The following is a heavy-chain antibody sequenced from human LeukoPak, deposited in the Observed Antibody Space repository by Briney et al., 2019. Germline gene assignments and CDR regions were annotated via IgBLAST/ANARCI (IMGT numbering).Heavy chain of an antibody. CDR1: GFTFSSYA. Sequence: GGSLRLSCAASGFTFSSYAMHGGRQAPGKGLGWVAVISYDGSNKYYADSVKGRFTISRDNSKNTLYLQMNSLRAEDTAVYYCARDRGGVYCSSTSCYYDAFDIWGQGTMVTVSS. CDR2: ISYDGSNK. V-gene: IGHV3-30-3*01. CDR3: ARDRGGVYCSSTSCYYDAFDI. J-gene: IGHJ3*02. D-gene: IGHD2-2*01.